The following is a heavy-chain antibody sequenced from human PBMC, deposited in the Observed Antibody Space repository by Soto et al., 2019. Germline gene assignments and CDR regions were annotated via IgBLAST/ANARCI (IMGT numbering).Heavy chain of an antibody. Sequence: QVQLVQSGAEVKKPGASVKVSCKASGYTFTSYGISWVRQAPGQGLEWMGWISAYNGNTNYAQKLQGRVTMTTDTSTSTAYRELRSLRSDDKAVYYCARVPWVAATVGVYYFDSWGQGTLVTVSS. CDR2: ISAYNGNT. J-gene: IGHJ4*02. D-gene: IGHD1-26*01. CDR3: ARVPWVAATVGVYYFDS. V-gene: IGHV1-18*04. CDR1: GYTFTSYG.